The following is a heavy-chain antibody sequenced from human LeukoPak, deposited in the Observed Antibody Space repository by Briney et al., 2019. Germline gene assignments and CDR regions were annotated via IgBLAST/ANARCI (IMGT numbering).Heavy chain of an antibody. D-gene: IGHD3-22*01. J-gene: IGHJ4*02. Sequence: QPGGSLRLSCAASGFTFSSYGMSWVRQAPGKGREGFSAISGSGGGTYYADSVKGRFTISRDNSKNTLYLQMNSMRAEDTAVYYCAKARYYYDSSSEDWGQGTLVTVSS. CDR1: GFTFSSYG. V-gene: IGHV3-23*01. CDR3: AKARYYYDSSSED. CDR2: ISGSGGGT.